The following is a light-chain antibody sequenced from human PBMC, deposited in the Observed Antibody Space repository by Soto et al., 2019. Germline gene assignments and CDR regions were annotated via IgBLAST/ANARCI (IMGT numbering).Light chain of an antibody. Sequence: QSALTQPASVSGSPGQSITISCTGTRSDVGGYNYVSWYQQVPGKAPKLMIYDVTNRPSGVSNRFSGSKSGNTASLTISGLQAEDEADYYCSSYTGSSIVVFGGGTQLTVL. CDR3: SSYTGSSIVV. CDR2: DVT. CDR1: RSDVGGYNY. J-gene: IGLJ2*01. V-gene: IGLV2-14*01.